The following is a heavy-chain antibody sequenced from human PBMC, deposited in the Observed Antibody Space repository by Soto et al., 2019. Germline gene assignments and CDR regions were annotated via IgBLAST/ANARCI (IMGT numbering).Heavy chain of an antibody. CDR1: GYTFTSYA. CDR2: INAGNGNT. V-gene: IGHV1-3*01. D-gene: IGHD2-15*01. CDR3: ARGPGGPDGPGDY. J-gene: IGHJ4*02. Sequence: QVQLVQSGAEVKKPGASVKVSCKASGYTFTSYAMHWVRQAPGQRPEWMGCINAGNGNTKYSQKFQGRVTITRDTSASTAYMGLSSLRSEDTAVYYCARGPGGPDGPGDYWGQGTLVTVSS.